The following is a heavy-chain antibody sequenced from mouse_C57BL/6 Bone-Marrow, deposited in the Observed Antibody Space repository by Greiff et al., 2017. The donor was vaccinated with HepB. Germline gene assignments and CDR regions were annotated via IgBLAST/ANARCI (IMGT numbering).Heavy chain of an antibody. V-gene: IGHV10-1*01. J-gene: IGHJ3*01. CDR1: GFSFNTYA. Sequence: GGGLVQPKGSLKLSCAASGFSFNTYAMNWVRQAPGKGLEWVARIRSKSNNYATYYADSVKDRFTISRDDSESMLYLQMNNLKTEDTAMYYCVRDLRRFAYWGQGTLVTVSA. CDR2: IRSKSNNYAT. CDR3: VRDLRRFAY.